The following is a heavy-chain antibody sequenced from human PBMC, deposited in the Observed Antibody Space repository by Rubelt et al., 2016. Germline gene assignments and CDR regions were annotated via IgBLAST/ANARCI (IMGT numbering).Heavy chain of an antibody. CDR2: INHSGST. Sequence: QVQLQQWGAGLLKPSETLSLTCAVYGGTFSGYLWSWIRQPPGKGLEWIGEINHSGSTNYNPSLKSRVTISVDTSKNQFSLKLSSVTAADTAVYYCARGVTVTGMGTRLVTTGWFDPWGQGTLVTVSS. J-gene: IGHJ5*02. D-gene: IGHD1-20*01. CDR3: ARGVTVTGMGTRLVTTGWFDP. V-gene: IGHV4-34*01. CDR1: GGTFSGYL.